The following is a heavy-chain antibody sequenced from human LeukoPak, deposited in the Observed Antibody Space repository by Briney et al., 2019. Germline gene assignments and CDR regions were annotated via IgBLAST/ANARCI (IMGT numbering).Heavy chain of an antibody. V-gene: IGHV3-74*01. D-gene: IGHD1-14*01. J-gene: IGHJ6*02. CDR2: ISTDGSQT. CDR3: VRRAAVRGMDF. Sequence: GGSLRLSCEASGFTFSNYWMHWVRQPPGKGLMWVSQISTDGSQTFYADSVKGRFTISRDNFKRTVHLEMSNLRADDTAMYYCVRRAAVRGMDFWGLGTTVIVSS. CDR1: GFTFSNYW.